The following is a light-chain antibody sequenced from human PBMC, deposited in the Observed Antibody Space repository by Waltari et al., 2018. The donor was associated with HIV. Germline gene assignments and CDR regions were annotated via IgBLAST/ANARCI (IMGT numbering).Light chain of an antibody. CDR2: LNTNGSL. CDR3: QACGTGIRGV. V-gene: IGLV4-69*01. J-gene: IGLJ3*02. Sequence: QLVLTQSPSASASLGASIKLPCTTYIGHRSYAIAWHQQHPGKGPRFLLRLNTNGSLTKGDGIPDRFSGSISGAERSLTISNLQSEDEADDYCQACGTGIRGVFGGGSKLTVL. CDR1: IGHRSYA.